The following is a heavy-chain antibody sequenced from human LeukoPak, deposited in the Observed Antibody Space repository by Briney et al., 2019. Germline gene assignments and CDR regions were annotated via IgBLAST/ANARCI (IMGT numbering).Heavy chain of an antibody. CDR1: GFTFDNYA. V-gene: IGHV3-64*01. D-gene: IGHD3-10*01. CDR3: ARTYSYGAGTYSSFGY. Sequence: GGSLRLSCAAFGFTFDNYALHWVCQAPGKGLEYVSGLSPNGDSTYYANSVKGRFTISRDNPQHTLFLQMGSLRVEDTAVYYCARTYSYGAGTYSSFGYWGQGTLVTVSP. J-gene: IGHJ4*02. CDR2: LSPNGDST.